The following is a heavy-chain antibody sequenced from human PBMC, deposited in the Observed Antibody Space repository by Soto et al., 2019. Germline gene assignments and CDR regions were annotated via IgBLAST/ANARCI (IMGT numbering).Heavy chain of an antibody. CDR2: IYYSGST. CDR1: GGSISSGGYY. CDR3: SRTLIQDYYDSSGYYYWVDY. J-gene: IGHJ4*02. D-gene: IGHD3-22*01. Sequence: SETLSLTCTVSGGSISSGGYYWSWIRQHPGKGLEWIGYIYYSGSTYYNPSLKSRVTISVDTSKNQFSLKLSSVTAADTAVYYCSRTLIQDYYDSSGYYYWVDYWGQGTLVTVSS. V-gene: IGHV4-31*03.